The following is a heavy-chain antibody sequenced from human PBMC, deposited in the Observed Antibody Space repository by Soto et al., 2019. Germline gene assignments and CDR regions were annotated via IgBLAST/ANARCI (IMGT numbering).Heavy chain of an antibody. CDR1: GGSISSSSYY. CDR3: AAVGYCSGGSCYSEEYYYGMDV. Sequence: PSETLSLTCTVSGGSISSSSYYWGWIRQPPGKGLEWIGSIYYSGSTYYNPSLKSRVTISVDTSKNQFSLKLSSVTAADTAVYYCAAVGYCSGGSCYSEEYYYGMDVWGQGTTVTVSS. J-gene: IGHJ6*02. D-gene: IGHD2-15*01. CDR2: IYYSGST. V-gene: IGHV4-39*01.